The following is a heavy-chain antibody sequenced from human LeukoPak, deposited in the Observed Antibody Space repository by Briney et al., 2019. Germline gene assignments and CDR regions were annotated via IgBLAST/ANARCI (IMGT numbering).Heavy chain of an antibody. CDR3: VRDSNLSFDY. CDR2: INNDGRST. CDR1: GFTFSRYW. Sequence: GGSLRLSCAASGFTFSRYWMHWVRQAPGKGLVWVSRINNDGRSTSYADSVKGRFTISRDNAKNTLYLQMNSLRAEDTAVYYCVRDSNLSFDYWGQGSLVTVSS. J-gene: IGHJ4*02. D-gene: IGHD1-14*01. V-gene: IGHV3-74*01.